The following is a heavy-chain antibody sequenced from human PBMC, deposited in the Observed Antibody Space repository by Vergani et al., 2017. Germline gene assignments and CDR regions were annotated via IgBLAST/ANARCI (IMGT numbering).Heavy chain of an antibody. Sequence: EVQLLESGGGLVQPGGSLRLSCAASGFTFSSYAMSWVRQAPGKGLEWVSAISGSAGSTYYADSVKGRFTISRDNSKNTLYLQMNSLRAEDTAVYYCAKRRGGRRTVVVTAFDYWGQGPLVTVSS. J-gene: IGHJ4*02. D-gene: IGHD2-21*02. CDR3: AKRRGGRRTVVVTAFDY. CDR1: GFTFSSYA. V-gene: IGHV3-23*01. CDR2: ISGSAGST.